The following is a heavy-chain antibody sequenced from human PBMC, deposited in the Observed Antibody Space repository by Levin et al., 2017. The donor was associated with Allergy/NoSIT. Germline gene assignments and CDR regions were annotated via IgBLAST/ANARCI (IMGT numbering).Heavy chain of an antibody. CDR3: ARASGYAPREFDY. CDR1: GGTFSSYA. V-gene: IGHV1-69*06. J-gene: IGHJ4*02. CDR2: IIPIFGTA. D-gene: IGHD5-12*01. Sequence: PQASVKVSCKASGGTFSSYAISWVRQAPGQGLEWMGGIIPIFGTANYAQKFQGRVTITADKSTSTAYMELSSLRSEDTAVYYCARASGYAPREFDYWGQGTLVTVSS.